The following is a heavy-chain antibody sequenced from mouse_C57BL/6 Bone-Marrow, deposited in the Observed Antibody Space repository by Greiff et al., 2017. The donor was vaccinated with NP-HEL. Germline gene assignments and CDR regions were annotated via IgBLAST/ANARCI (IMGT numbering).Heavy chain of an antibody. CDR2: INPSNGGT. CDR3: AREETTVVDPFAY. D-gene: IGHD1-1*01. CDR1: GYTFTSYW. Sequence: QVQLQQPGPELVKPGASVKLSCKASGYTFTSYWMHWVKQRPGQGLEWIGNINPSNGGTNYNEKFKSKATLTVDKSSSTAYMQLSSLTSEDSAVYYCAREETTVVDPFAYWGQGTLVTVSA. V-gene: IGHV1-53*01. J-gene: IGHJ3*01.